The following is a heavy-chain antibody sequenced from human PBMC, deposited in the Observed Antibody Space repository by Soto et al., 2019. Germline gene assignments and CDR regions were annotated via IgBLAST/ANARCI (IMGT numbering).Heavy chain of an antibody. CDR1: GYTFTSYY. J-gene: IGHJ3*02. CDR2: INPSGGST. D-gene: IGHD2-15*01. CDR3: AREFRGYCGGGSCYSGAFDI. V-gene: IGHV1-46*01. Sequence: QVQLVQSGAEVKKPGPSVKVSCKASGYTFTSYYMHWVRQAPGQGLEWMGIINPSGGSTSYAQKSQGRVTMTGDTSTSTVYMERSSLRSEDTAVYYCAREFRGYCGGGSCYSGAFDIWGQGTMVTVSS.